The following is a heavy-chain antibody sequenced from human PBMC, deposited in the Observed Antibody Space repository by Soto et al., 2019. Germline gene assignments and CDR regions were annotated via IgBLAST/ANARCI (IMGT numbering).Heavy chain of an antibody. CDR1: GFTVSSNY. D-gene: IGHD3-10*01. V-gene: IGHV3-66*02. CDR2: IYSGGST. Sequence: GGSLRLSCAASGFTVSSNYMSWVRQAPGKGLEWVSVIYSGGSTYYADSVKGRFTISRDNSKKKLYLQMNSLRVEDPGSYYCARVLFRGVMIYTHYYFDYWGQGTLVTVSS. J-gene: IGHJ4*02. CDR3: ARVLFRGVMIYTHYYFDY.